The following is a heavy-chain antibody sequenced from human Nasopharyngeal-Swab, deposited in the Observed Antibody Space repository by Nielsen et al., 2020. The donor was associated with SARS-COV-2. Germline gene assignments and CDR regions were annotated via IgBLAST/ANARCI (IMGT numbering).Heavy chain of an antibody. Sequence: SETLSLTCTVSGGPISSYYWSWIRQPSGKGLEWIGNIYYSGSTNYNPSLKSRVTISADTSKKQFSLNLSSVTAADTAVYYCARDGPYVGYAFDDWGQGTLVTVSS. CDR2: IYYSGST. CDR3: ARDGPYVGYAFDD. CDR1: GGPISSYY. J-gene: IGHJ4*02. D-gene: IGHD5-18*01. V-gene: IGHV4-59*01.